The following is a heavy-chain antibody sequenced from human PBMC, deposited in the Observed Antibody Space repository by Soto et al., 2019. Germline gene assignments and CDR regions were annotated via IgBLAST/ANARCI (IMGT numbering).Heavy chain of an antibody. Sequence: ASVKVSCKASGYTFTNHAMQWVRQAPGQRLEWMGWINAGNGHTKYAQRFQGRVNMTRNTSVSTAYMELSSLSSEDTAVYYCARTLYGDNVDYWGQGTLVTVSS. CDR2: INAGNGHT. D-gene: IGHD4-17*01. CDR3: ARTLYGDNVDY. CDR1: GYTFTNHA. V-gene: IGHV1-3*01. J-gene: IGHJ4*02.